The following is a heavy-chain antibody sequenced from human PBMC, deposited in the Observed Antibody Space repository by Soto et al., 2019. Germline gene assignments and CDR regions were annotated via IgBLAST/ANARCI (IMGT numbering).Heavy chain of an antibody. V-gene: IGHV3-23*01. CDR3: AKGKTSGWYYFDY. Sequence: EVQLLESGGDLVQPGGSLRLSCAASGFTFSNFAMSWVRQAPGRGLEWVSGISASGRDIHYADSVKDRFTVSRDNSKNTLYLQMNSLRAEDTAIYSCAKGKTSGWYYFDYWGQGALVTVSS. J-gene: IGHJ4*02. CDR2: ISASGRDI. D-gene: IGHD6-19*01. CDR1: GFTFSNFA.